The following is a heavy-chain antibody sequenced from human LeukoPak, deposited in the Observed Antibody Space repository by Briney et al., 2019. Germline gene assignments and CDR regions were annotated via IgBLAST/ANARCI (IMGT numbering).Heavy chain of an antibody. CDR2: IIPIFGTA. J-gene: IGHJ4*02. V-gene: IGHV1-69*13. CDR3: AREITAYMSSSWYGFFDY. D-gene: IGHD6-13*01. Sequence: SVKVSCEASGGTFSSYAISWVRQAPGQGLEWMGGIIPIFGTANYAQKFQGRVTITADESTSTAYMELSSLRSEDTAVYYCAREITAYMSSSWYGFFDYWGQGTLVTVSS. CDR1: GGTFSSYA.